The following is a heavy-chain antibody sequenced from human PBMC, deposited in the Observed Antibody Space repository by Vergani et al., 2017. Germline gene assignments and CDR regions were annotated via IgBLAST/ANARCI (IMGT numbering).Heavy chain of an antibody. CDR1: GFTFSSYG. Sequence: QVQLVESGGGVVQPGGSLRLSCAASGFTFSSYGMHWVRQAPGKGLEWVAVISYDGSNKYYADSVKGRFTISRDNSKNTLYLQMNSLRAEDTAVYYCAKAPNYYDSSGYYLPYYYGMDVWGQGTTVTVSS. CDR2: ISYDGSNK. D-gene: IGHD3-22*01. V-gene: IGHV3-30*18. CDR3: AKAPNYYDSSGYYLPYYYGMDV. J-gene: IGHJ6*02.